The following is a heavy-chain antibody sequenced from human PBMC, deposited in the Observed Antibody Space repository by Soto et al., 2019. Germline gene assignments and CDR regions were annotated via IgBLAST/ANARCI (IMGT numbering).Heavy chain of an antibody. CDR3: AKTTLGGPFDY. CDR2: ISWNSGSI. J-gene: IGHJ4*02. Sequence: EVQLVESGGGLVQPGRSLRLSCAASGFTFDDYAMHWVRQAPGKGLEWVSGISWNSGSIGYADSVKGRFTISRDNAKNSLYLQMNSLRAEDTALYYCAKTTLGGPFDYWGQGTLVTVSS. V-gene: IGHV3-9*01. CDR1: GFTFDDYA. D-gene: IGHD3-10*01.